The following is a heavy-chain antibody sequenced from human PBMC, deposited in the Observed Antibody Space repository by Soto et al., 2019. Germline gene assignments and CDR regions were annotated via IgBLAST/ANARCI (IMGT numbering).Heavy chain of an antibody. CDR2: ISYDGSNK. CDR1: GFTFSSYG. V-gene: IGHV3-30*18. J-gene: IGHJ4*02. D-gene: IGHD3-3*01. CDR3: AKGERIFGVVIIPVPRIDY. Sequence: QVQLVESGGGVVQPGRSLRLSCAASGFTFSSYGMHWVRQAPGKGLEWVAVISYDGSNKYYADSVKGRFTISRDNSKNTLYLQMNSLRAEDTAVYYCAKGERIFGVVIIPVPRIDYWGQGTLVTVSS.